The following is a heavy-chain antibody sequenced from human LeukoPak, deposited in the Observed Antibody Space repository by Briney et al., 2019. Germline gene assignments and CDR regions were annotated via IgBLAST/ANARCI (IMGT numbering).Heavy chain of an antibody. Sequence: PSGGSLRLSCAASGFTFSNYAMTWVRQAPGKGLEWVSAIGGDGGSTDYADSVKGRFTISRDNSKNTLYLQMNSLRAEDTALYYCAKRVGGTPDYWGPGTLVTVSS. J-gene: IGHJ4*02. D-gene: IGHD1-26*01. CDR3: AKRVGGTPDY. CDR2: IGGDGGST. CDR1: GFTFSNYA. V-gene: IGHV3-23*01.